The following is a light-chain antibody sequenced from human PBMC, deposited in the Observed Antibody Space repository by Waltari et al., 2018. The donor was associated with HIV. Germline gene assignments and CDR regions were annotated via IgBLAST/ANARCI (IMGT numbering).Light chain of an antibody. J-gene: IGLJ2*01. CDR2: DDR. Sequence: SYVLTQPPSLSVAPGQTARLTCGGKKIGSYNVHWYQQKPGPAPVLVVYDDRDRPTGIPERFSGSNSGNTATLTISRVEAGDEADYFCQVWESNSDPLVFGGGTKLTVL. V-gene: IGLV3-21*02. CDR1: KIGSYN. CDR3: QVWESNSDPLV.